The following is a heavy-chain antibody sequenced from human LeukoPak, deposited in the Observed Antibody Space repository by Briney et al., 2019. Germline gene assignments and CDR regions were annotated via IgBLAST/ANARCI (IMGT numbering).Heavy chain of an antibody. CDR3: ARIPSDSSGYLSAFDI. V-gene: IGHV3-53*04. Sequence: GGSLRLSCAASGFTASSNYMSWVRQAPGKGLEWVSVIYSGGSTYYADSVKGRFTISRHNSKNTLYLQMNSLRAEDTAVYYCARIPSDSSGYLSAFDIWGQGTMVTVSS. D-gene: IGHD3-22*01. J-gene: IGHJ3*02. CDR1: GFTASSNY. CDR2: IYSGGST.